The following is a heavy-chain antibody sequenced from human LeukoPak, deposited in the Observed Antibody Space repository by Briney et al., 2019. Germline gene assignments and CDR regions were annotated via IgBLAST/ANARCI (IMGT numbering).Heavy chain of an antibody. CDR1: GGSISSSNW. D-gene: IGHD5-24*01. V-gene: IGHV4-39*01. J-gene: IGHJ4*02. CDR2: FYYSGST. CDR3: ARGRRDGYNLEYFDK. Sequence: SETLSLTCAVSGGSISSSNWWSWVRQPPGKGLQWIGSFYYSGSTYYNPSLKSRVTIYVDTSKNQFSLKLSSVTAADTAVYYCARGRRDGYNLEYFDKWGQGTLVTVSS.